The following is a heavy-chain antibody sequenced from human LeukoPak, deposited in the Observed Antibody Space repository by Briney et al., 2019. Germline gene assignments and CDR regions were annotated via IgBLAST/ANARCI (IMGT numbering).Heavy chain of an antibody. CDR3: ARDRYSSGWFGY. CDR2: ISSDGRST. CDR1: GFTFSNSW. V-gene: IGHV3-74*01. Sequence: PGGSLRLSCAASGFTFSNSWMHWVRQAPGKGLVWVSRISSDGRSTVYADSVKGRFTISRDNAKNTLYLQMNSLRDEDTAVYYCARDRYSSGWFGYWGQGTLVTVSS. D-gene: IGHD6-19*01. J-gene: IGHJ4*02.